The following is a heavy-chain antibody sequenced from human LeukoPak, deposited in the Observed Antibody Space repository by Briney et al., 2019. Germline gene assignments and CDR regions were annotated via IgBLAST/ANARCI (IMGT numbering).Heavy chain of an antibody. CDR3: AAVIHLQYYHCGMDV. D-gene: IGHD3-16*02. CDR1: GGTFSSYA. V-gene: IGHV1-69*13. Sequence: SVKVSCKASGGTFSSYAISWVRQAPGQGLEWMGGIIPIFGTANYAQKFQGRVTITANESTSTAYMELSSLRSEDTAVYYCAAVIHLQYYHCGMDVWGQGTTVTVSS. CDR2: IIPIFGTA. J-gene: IGHJ6*02.